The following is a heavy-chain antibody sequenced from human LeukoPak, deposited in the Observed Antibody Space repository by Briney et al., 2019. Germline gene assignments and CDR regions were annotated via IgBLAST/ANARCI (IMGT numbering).Heavy chain of an antibody. V-gene: IGHV1-18*01. J-gene: IGHJ4*02. CDR2: ISAYNGNT. Sequence: ASVKVSCKASGYTFTSYGISWVRQAPGQGLEWMGWISAYNGNTNYAQKLHGRVTMTTDTSTSTAYMELRSLRSDDTAVYYCARELTGDYVWGSYRYHYFDYWGQGTLVTVSS. CDR1: GYTFTSYG. CDR3: ARELTGDYVWGSYRYHYFDY. D-gene: IGHD3-16*02.